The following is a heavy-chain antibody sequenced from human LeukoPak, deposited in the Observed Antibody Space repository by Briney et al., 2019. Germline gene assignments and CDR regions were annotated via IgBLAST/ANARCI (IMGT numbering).Heavy chain of an antibody. D-gene: IGHD3-22*01. CDR1: GYSFSNYW. J-gene: IGHJ4*02. CDR2: IYPGDSDT. Sequence: GESLKISCEGSGYSFSNYWLGWVRQMPGKGLEWMGIIYPGDSDTRYSPSFQGRVTISADKSISTAYLQWSGLKASDTAMYYCARVDYYDRSGYFDYWGQGTQVTVSS. V-gene: IGHV5-51*01. CDR3: ARVDYYDRSGYFDY.